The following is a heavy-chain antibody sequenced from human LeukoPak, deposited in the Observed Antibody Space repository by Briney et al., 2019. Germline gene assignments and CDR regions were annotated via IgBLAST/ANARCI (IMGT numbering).Heavy chain of an antibody. Sequence: APVKVSCKASGYTFTRYDINWVRQATGQGLEWRGWMNPNSRNTGYAQKFQGRVTITMDTPTSTAYMELSSLRFEDTAVYYCARAHPDSTSYYSTGFDYWGQGTLVTVSS. CDR3: ARAHPDSTSYYSTGFDY. CDR1: GYTFTRYD. CDR2: MNPNSRNT. V-gene: IGHV1-8*01. J-gene: IGHJ4*02. D-gene: IGHD3-22*01.